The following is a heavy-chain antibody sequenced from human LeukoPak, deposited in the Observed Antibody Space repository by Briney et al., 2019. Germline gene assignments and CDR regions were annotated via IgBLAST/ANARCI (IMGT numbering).Heavy chain of an antibody. J-gene: IGHJ4*02. CDR2: ISVGDGNT. CDR1: GYTFTTYA. D-gene: IGHD2-2*01. CDR3: ARGYSGVVPAAHPDF. Sequence: ASVKVSCKASGYTFTTYAIHWVRQVPGQGLQWMGWISVGDGNTNYSQKFQGRVTLTRDTSASTAYMELTSLISEDTAVYYCARGYSGVVPAAHPDFWGQGTLVTVSS. V-gene: IGHV1-3*01.